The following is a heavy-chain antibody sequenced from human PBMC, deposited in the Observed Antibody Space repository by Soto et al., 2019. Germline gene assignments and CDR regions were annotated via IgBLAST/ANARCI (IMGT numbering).Heavy chain of an antibody. Sequence: SETLSLTCTVSGASVGDSTYQWGWIRQPPGKGLEWIGSVYYTGSTYTGSTYYNPSLKSRVTISVDTSKNQFSLRLSAVTAADSAVYFCARLEGLATISYHFDFWGQGALVTVSS. V-gene: IGHV4-39*01. CDR1: GASVGDSTYQ. D-gene: IGHD3-9*01. J-gene: IGHJ4*02. CDR3: ARLEGLATISYHFDF. CDR2: VYYTGSTYTGST.